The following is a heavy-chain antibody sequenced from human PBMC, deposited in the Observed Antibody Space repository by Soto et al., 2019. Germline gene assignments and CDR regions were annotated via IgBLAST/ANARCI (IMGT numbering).Heavy chain of an antibody. Sequence: GGSLRLSCAASGFTSSSYAMSWVRQAPGKGLEWVSAISGSGGSTYYADSVKGRFTISRDNSKNTLYLQMNSLRAEDTAVYYCAKERTITMIVVVITNPLDYWGQGTLVTVS. CDR1: GFTSSSYA. V-gene: IGHV3-23*01. D-gene: IGHD3-22*01. J-gene: IGHJ4*02. CDR2: ISGSGGST. CDR3: AKERTITMIVVVITNPLDY.